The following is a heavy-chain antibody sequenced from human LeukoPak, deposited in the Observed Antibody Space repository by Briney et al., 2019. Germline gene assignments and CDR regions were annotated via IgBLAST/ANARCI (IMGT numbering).Heavy chain of an antibody. CDR2: INHSGST. CDR1: GGSFSGYY. D-gene: IGHD1-26*01. V-gene: IGHV4-34*01. CDR3: ARGIVGATRGLFDY. J-gene: IGHJ4*02. Sequence: PSETLSLTCAVYGGSFSGYYWSWIRRSPGKGLESIGEINHSGSTNYNPSLKSRVTISVDTSMNQFSLKLSSVTAADTAVYYCARGIVGATRGLFDYWGQGILVTVSS.